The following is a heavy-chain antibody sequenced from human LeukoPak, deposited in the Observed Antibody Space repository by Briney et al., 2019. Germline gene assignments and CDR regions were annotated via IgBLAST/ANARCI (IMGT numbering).Heavy chain of an antibody. Sequence: GGSLRLSCAASGFTFSSYEMNWVRQAPGKGLEWVSYISSSGSTIYYADSVKGRFTISRDNAKNSLYLQMNSLRAEDTAVYYCARFTGGVPVLDYWGQGTLATVSS. J-gene: IGHJ4*02. V-gene: IGHV3-48*03. D-gene: IGHD3-16*01. CDR1: GFTFSSYE. CDR3: ARFTGGVPVLDY. CDR2: ISSSGSTI.